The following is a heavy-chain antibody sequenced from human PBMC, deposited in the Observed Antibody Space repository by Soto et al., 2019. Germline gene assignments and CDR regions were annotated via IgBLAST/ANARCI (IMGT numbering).Heavy chain of an antibody. CDR3: ARDRDGYNSYYYYGMDV. D-gene: IGHD5-12*01. CDR2: INPSGGST. V-gene: IGHV1-46*01. Sequence: GASVKVSCKASGYTFTSYYMHWVRQAPGQGLEWMGIINPSGGSTSYAQKFQGRVTMTRDTSTSTAYMELSSLRSEDTAVYYCARDRDGYNSYYYYGMDVWGQGTTVTVS. J-gene: IGHJ6*02. CDR1: GYTFTSYY.